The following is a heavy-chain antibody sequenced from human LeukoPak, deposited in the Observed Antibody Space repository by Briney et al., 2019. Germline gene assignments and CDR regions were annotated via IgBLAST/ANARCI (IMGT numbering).Heavy chain of an antibody. Sequence: PSETLSLTCTVSGGSISSYNWSWIRQPPGKGLEWIGYIYYSGSTNYNPSLKSRVTISVDTSKNQFSLKLSSVTAADTAVYYCARGREDWYYDSSGYPYYFDYWGQGTLVTVSS. CDR2: IYYSGST. V-gene: IGHV4-59*01. CDR1: GGSISSYN. D-gene: IGHD3-22*01. J-gene: IGHJ4*02. CDR3: ARGREDWYYDSSGYPYYFDY.